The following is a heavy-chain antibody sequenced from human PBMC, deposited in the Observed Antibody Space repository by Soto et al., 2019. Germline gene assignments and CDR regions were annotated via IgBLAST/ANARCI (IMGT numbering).Heavy chain of an antibody. J-gene: IGHJ4*02. V-gene: IGHV3-48*01. CDR2: IGIGSSTK. CDR3: ARDRYYGSDN. Sequence: GGSLRLSCAASGFTFRNYGMNWVRQAPGKGLEWVSYIGIGSSTKYYADSVKGRFTISRDNAKNSLYLQMNSLRAEDTAVYYCARDRYYGSDNCGQGTLVTVSS. CDR1: GFTFRNYG. D-gene: IGHD3-10*01.